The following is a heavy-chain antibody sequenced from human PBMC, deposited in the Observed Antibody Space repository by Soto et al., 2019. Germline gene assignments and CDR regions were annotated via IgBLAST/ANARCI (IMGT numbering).Heavy chain of an antibody. V-gene: IGHV3-15*07. Sequence: EVQLVESGGGLVKPGGSLRLSCAASGFTFSNAWMNWVRQAPGKELEWVGRIKSKTDGGTTDYAAPVKGRFTISRDDSKNTLYLQRNSLKTEDTAVYYCTTDLEYYYDSSGYNYWGQGTLVTVSS. CDR1: GFTFSNAW. D-gene: IGHD3-22*01. CDR2: IKSKTDGGTT. CDR3: TTDLEYYYDSSGYNY. J-gene: IGHJ4*02.